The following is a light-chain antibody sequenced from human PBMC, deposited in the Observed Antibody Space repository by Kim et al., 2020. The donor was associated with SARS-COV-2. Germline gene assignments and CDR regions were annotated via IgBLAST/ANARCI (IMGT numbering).Light chain of an antibody. V-gene: IGLV2-8*01. J-gene: IGLJ3*02. CDR3: NSYAGDDNLGV. CDR2: EDN. Sequence: SVPISCTGTSSDVGGFNSVSWYQQHPGKPPKLIVYEDNKRPSGVPDRFSGSKSGSTASLTVSGLQAEDEADYYCNSYAGDDNLGVSGGGTQLTVL. CDR1: SSDVGGFNS.